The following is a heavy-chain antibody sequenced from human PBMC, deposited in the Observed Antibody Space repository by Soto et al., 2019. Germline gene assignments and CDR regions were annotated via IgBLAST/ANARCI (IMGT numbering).Heavy chain of an antibody. CDR1: GGTFSSYG. CDR3: ARPGLKRGSSWFDP. Sequence: WASVKVSCKASGGTFSSYGVTWLRQCPGQGLEWVGGINSFSESTTYAQRFQGRVTINADESTSTAYMELINLRSEDTAVYYCARPGLKRGSSWFDPWGQGTLVTVSS. J-gene: IGHJ5*02. D-gene: IGHD3-16*01. CDR2: INSFSEST. V-gene: IGHV1-69*13.